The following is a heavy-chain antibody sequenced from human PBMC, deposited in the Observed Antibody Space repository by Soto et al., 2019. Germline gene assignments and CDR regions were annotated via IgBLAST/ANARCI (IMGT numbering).Heavy chain of an antibody. V-gene: IGHV3-74*01. J-gene: IGHJ4*02. Sequence: EVPLVESGGGLVQPGGSLRLSCAASGFTFSNYWFHWVRQAPGKGLVWVSRLNKDGSRTDYADSVKGRFTIFRDNARNTLYLQINSLGAEDTAVYYCGRDLGGVGSYWGQGTLVTVSS. CDR3: GRDLGGVGSY. CDR1: GFTFSNYW. CDR2: LNKDGSRT. D-gene: IGHD3-16*01.